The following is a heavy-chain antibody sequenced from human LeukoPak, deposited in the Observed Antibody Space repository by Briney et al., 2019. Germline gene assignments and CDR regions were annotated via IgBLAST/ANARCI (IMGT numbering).Heavy chain of an antibody. CDR2: ICTSGST. V-gene: IGHV4-4*07. D-gene: IGHD3-22*01. Sequence: KSSETLTLTCTVSGGSISSYYWSWIRQPAGKGLEWIGRICTSGSTNYNPSLKSRVTISVDKSKNQFSLKLSSVTAADTAVYYCARAPDSSGYDYYYYYTAVSKKATTATVSS. CDR3: ARAPDSSGYDYYYYYTAV. J-gene: IGHJ6*03. CDR1: GGSISSYY.